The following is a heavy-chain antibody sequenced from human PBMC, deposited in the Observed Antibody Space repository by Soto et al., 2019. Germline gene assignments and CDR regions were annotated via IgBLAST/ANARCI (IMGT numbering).Heavy chain of an antibody. Sequence: GGSLRLSCAASGFTFSSYAMHWVRQAPGKGLEWVAVISYDGSNKYYADSVKGRFTISRDNSKNTLYLQMNSLRAEDTAVYYCARDLLYYYDSSGYGYYYGMDVWGQGTTVTVSS. V-gene: IGHV3-30-3*01. J-gene: IGHJ6*02. D-gene: IGHD3-22*01. CDR2: ISYDGSNK. CDR3: ARDLLYYYDSSGYGYYYGMDV. CDR1: GFTFSSYA.